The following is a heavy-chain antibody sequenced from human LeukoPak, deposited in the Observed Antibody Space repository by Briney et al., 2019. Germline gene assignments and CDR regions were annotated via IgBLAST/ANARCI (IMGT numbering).Heavy chain of an antibody. D-gene: IGHD2-8*01. Sequence: ASVKVSCKASGYPFTWYGFTWVRQAPGQGLEWIGWIGANNANTKFEQKLQGRLTMAIDTYTGIVHMGLRDLISDDTAVYYCGSNGVVAENRLYVDYWGQGTLVTVSS. CDR3: GSNGVVAENRLYVDY. J-gene: IGHJ4*02. CDR2: IGANNANT. V-gene: IGHV1-18*01. CDR1: GYPFTWYG.